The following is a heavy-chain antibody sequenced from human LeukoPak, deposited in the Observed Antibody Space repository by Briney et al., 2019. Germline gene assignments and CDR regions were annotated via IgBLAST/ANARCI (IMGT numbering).Heavy chain of an antibody. Sequence: GGSLRLSCAASGFTFSSYSMNWVRQAPGKGLEWVSSISSSSSYIYYADSVKGRFTISRDNAKNSLYLQMNSLRAEDTAVYYCARVSGIAVAGTIYYYYYYMDVWGKGTTVTISS. D-gene: IGHD6-19*01. V-gene: IGHV3-21*01. CDR3: ARVSGIAVAGTIYYYYYYMDV. CDR1: GFTFSSYS. J-gene: IGHJ6*03. CDR2: ISSSSSYI.